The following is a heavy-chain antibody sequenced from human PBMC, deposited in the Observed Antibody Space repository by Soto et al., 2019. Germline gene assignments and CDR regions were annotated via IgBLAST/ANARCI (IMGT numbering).Heavy chain of an antibody. CDR2: VSYEGSNK. CDR3: ASAGGTSSWFYYYGMTV. D-gene: IGHD3-9*01. J-gene: IGHJ6*02. CDR1: GFTSNNFA. V-gene: IGHV3-30-3*01. Sequence: QFQLVESGGGMVQPGRSLRLSCTASGFTSNNFAVHWVRQAPGKGLQWVGAVSYEGSNKYYADSVKGRFTISRDGSQNTVYLQMKSLRVEDTAVSYCASAGGTSSWFYYYGMTVWGQGTTVTVSS.